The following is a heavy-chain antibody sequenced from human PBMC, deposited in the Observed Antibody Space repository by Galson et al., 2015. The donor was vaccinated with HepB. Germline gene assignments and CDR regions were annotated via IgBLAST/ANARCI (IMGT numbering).Heavy chain of an antibody. V-gene: IGHV1-3*01. D-gene: IGHD3-3*01. CDR3: ARVRVVTHYSLDY. Sequence: SVKVSCKASGYTFTSYAMHWVRQAPGQRLEWMGWINAGNGNTKYSQKFQGRVTITRDTSASTAYMELSSLRSEDTAVYYCARVRVVTHYSLDYWGQGTLVTVSS. CDR2: INAGNGNT. CDR1: GYTFTSYA. J-gene: IGHJ4*02.